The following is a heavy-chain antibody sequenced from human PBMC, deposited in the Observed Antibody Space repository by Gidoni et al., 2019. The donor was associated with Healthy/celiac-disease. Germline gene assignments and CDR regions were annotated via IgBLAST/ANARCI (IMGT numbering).Heavy chain of an antibody. Sequence: QVQLVQSGAAVKKPASSVTVSCQASGGTFSSYAISWVRQAPGQGLEWMGGIIPIFGTANYAQKFQGRVTITADESTSTAYMELSSLRSEDTAVYYCAREGYSSSSAWANYNWFDPWGQGTLVTVSS. CDR1: GGTFSSYA. CDR2: IIPIFGTA. V-gene: IGHV1-69*01. CDR3: AREGYSSSSAWANYNWFDP. J-gene: IGHJ5*02. D-gene: IGHD6-6*01.